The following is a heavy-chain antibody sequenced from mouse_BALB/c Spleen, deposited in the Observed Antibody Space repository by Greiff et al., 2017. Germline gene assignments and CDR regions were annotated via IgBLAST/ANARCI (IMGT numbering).Heavy chain of an antibody. Sequence: QVQLQQSGPELVKPGASVKISCKASGYAFSSSWMNWVKQRPGQGLEWIGRIYPGDGDTNYNGKFKGKATLTADKSSSTAYMQLSSLTSVDSAVYFCARARAMITLFDYWGQGTTLTVSS. CDR1: GYAFSSSW. D-gene: IGHD2-4*01. J-gene: IGHJ2*01. CDR3: ARARAMITLFDY. CDR2: IYPGDGDT. V-gene: IGHV1-82*01.